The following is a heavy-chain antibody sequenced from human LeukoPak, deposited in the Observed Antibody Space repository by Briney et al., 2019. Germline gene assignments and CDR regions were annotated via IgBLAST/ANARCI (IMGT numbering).Heavy chain of an antibody. J-gene: IGHJ1*01. CDR1: GFTVSSNY. D-gene: IGHD6-13*01. CDR2: IYSGGST. V-gene: IGHV3-66*01. Sequence: GGSLRLSCAASGFTVSSNYMSWVRQAPGKGLEWVSVIYSGGSTYYADSVKGRFTISRDNSKNTLYLQMNSLRAEDTAVYYCARDPPLITAAGSRYFQHWGQGTLVTVSS. CDR3: ARDPPLITAAGSRYFQH.